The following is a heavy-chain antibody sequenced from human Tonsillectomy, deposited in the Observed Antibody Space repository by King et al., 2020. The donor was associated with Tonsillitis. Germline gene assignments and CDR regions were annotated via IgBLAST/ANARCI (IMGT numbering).Heavy chain of an antibody. V-gene: IGHV3-33*05. CDR2: ISYDGSYK. CDR3: ARDRDDYIFDY. D-gene: IGHD4/OR15-4a*01. Sequence: VQLVQSGGGVVQPGRSLRLSCAASGFTFSSYDIHWVRQAPGKGLEWVAVISYDGSYKYYADSVQGRFTITRDNSKNRLYLQMNSLRAGDTAVYYCARDRDDYIFDYWGQGTLVTVSS. J-gene: IGHJ4*02. CDR1: GFTFSSYD.